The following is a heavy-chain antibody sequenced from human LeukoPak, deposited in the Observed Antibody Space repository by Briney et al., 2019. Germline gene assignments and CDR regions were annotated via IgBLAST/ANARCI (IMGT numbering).Heavy chain of an antibody. Sequence: PGGSLRLSCAASGFTFSSYAMHWVRQAPGKGLEWVAVISYDGSNKYYADSVKGRFTISRDNAKNSLYLQMNSLRAEDAAVYYCARDPEEIGYCSGGSCYSIHYGMDVWGQGTTVTVSS. CDR2: ISYDGSNK. D-gene: IGHD2-15*01. CDR1: GFTFSSYA. CDR3: ARDPEEIGYCSGGSCYSIHYGMDV. J-gene: IGHJ6*02. V-gene: IGHV3-30-3*01.